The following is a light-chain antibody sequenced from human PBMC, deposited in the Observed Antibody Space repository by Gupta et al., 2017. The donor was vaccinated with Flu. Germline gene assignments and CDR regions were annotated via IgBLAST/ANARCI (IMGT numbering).Light chain of an antibody. CDR1: SANIGSGFH. CDR2: ATD. V-gene: IGLV1-40*01. CDR3: QSFDISLRTWV. Sequence: SANIGSGFHVHWYQHLPGKVPKVLIYATDKRPSGVPDRFSASRSDTTASLAITGLLAEDEADYYCQSFDISLRTWVFGGGSKLTVL. J-gene: IGLJ3*02.